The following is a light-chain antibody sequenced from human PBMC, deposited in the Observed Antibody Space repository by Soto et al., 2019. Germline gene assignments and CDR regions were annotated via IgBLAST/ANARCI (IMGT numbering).Light chain of an antibody. CDR1: QSVSSR. J-gene: IGKJ1*01. V-gene: IGKV3D-15*01. Sequence: EIVMTQSPGTLSLSPGERATLSCRASQSVSSRLAWYQQKPGQAPRPLIYGASKRAPGVSARFSGSGSGTDFTLTISSLQSEDFAEYHCQQYNNWPQTFGQGTKV. CDR2: GAS. CDR3: QQYNNWPQT.